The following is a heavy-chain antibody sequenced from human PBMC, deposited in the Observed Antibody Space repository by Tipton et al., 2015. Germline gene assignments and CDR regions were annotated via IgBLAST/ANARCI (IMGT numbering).Heavy chain of an antibody. CDR2: IIPIFGTT. CDR1: GGTFSSYA. Sequence: QSGPEVKKPGSSVKVSCKASGGTFSSYAISWVRQAPGQGLEWMGGIIPIFGTTNYAQKFQGRVTITADESTSTAYMELSSLRSEDTAVYYCARVPGEESWGGYDLVGPYYYGMDVWGQGTTVTVSS. D-gene: IGHD5-12*01. CDR3: ARVPGEESWGGYDLVGPYYYGMDV. J-gene: IGHJ6*02. V-gene: IGHV1-69*01.